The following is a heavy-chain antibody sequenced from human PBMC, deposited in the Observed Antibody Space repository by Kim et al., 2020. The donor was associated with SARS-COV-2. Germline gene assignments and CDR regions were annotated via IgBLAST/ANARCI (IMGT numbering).Heavy chain of an antibody. CDR2: IYYSGST. CDR3: ARVPTLLGYGMDV. V-gene: IGHV4-31*03. CDR1: GGSISSGGYY. J-gene: IGHJ6*02. Sequence: SETLSLTCTVSGGSISSGGYYWSWIRQHPGKGLEWIGYIYYSGSTYYNPSLKSRVTISVDTSKNQFSLKLSSVTAADTAVYYCARVPTLLGYGMDVWGQGTRSPSP. D-gene: IGHD2-15*01.